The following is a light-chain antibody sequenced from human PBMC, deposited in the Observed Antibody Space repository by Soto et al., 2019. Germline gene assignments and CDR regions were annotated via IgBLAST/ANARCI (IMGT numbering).Light chain of an antibody. V-gene: IGLV2-23*01. CDR3: CSYGGGTTYVV. CDR2: EGN. Sequence: QSALTQPRSVSGSPGQTITISCTGISSDLESFNLVSWYQQHPGEAPNLILYEGNKRPSGLSSRFSGSRSGNTASLTISGVLAEDEAEYHCCSYGGGTTYVVFGGGTKLTVL. J-gene: IGLJ2*01. CDR1: SSDLESFNL.